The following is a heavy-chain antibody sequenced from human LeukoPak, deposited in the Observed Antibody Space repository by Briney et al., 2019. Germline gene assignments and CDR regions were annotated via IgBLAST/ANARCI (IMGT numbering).Heavy chain of an antibody. Sequence: SVKVSCKASGCTFSSYAISWVRQAPGQGLEWMGGIIPIFGTANYAQKFQGRVTITTDESTSTAYMELSSLRSEDTAVYYCARVSDCSSTSCPPTYWGQGTLVTVSS. CDR1: GCTFSSYA. D-gene: IGHD2-2*01. CDR2: IIPIFGTA. V-gene: IGHV1-69*05. CDR3: ARVSDCSSTSCPPTY. J-gene: IGHJ4*02.